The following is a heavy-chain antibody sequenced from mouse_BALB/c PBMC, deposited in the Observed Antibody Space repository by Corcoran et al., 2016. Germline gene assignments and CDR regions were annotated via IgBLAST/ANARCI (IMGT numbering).Heavy chain of an antibody. CDR2: INTYTGEP. CDR3: AREPRAMDY. CDR1: GYTFTNYG. J-gene: IGHJ4*01. V-gene: IGHV9-3-1*01. Sequence: QIQLVQSGPELKKPGETVKISCMASGYTFTNYGMNWVKQAPGKGLKWMGWINTYTGEPTYADDFKGRFAFSLETSASTAYLQINNLKNEDTATYFCAREPRAMDYWGQGPSVTVSS.